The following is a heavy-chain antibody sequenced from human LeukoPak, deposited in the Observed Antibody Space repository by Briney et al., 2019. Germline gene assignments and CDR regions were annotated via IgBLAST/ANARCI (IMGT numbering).Heavy chain of an antibody. V-gene: IGHV3-33*01. D-gene: IGHD3-22*01. Sequence: PGGSLRLSCAASGFIFSSYGMQWVRQAPGKGLEWVAVIWYDGSNKYYSDSVRGRFTISRDNSRNTLYLQMNSLRVEDTAVYYCAGDYYSSRPLSNWFDPWGQGTLVTVSS. CDR1: GFIFSSYG. CDR2: IWYDGSNK. CDR3: AGDYYSSRPLSNWFDP. J-gene: IGHJ5*02.